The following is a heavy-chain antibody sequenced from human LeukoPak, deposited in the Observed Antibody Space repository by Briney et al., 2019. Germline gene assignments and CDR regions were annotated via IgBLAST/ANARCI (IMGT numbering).Heavy chain of an antibody. CDR2: INPSGGST. Sequence: ASVKVSCKASGYTFTSYDINWVRQATGQGLEWMGIINPSGGSTSYAQKFQGRVTMTRDTSTSTVYMELSSLRSEDTAVYYCQIAARPESYYYYGMDVWGQGTTVTVSS. D-gene: IGHD6-6*01. CDR1: GYTFTSYD. J-gene: IGHJ6*02. V-gene: IGHV1-46*01. CDR3: QIAARPESYYYYGMDV.